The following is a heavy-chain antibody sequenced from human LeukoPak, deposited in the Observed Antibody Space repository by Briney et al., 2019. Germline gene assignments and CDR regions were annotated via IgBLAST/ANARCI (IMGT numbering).Heavy chain of an antibody. Sequence: LTGGSLRLSCAASGFTFSSYAMSWVRQAPGKGLEWVSAISGSGGSTYYADSVKGRFTISRDNSKNTLYLQMNSLRAEDTAVYYCARDRPPLNYGSSGYRTYYFDYWGQGTLVTVSS. V-gene: IGHV3-23*01. CDR1: GFTFSSYA. J-gene: IGHJ4*02. CDR3: ARDRPPLNYGSSGYRTYYFDY. D-gene: IGHD3-22*01. CDR2: ISGSGGST.